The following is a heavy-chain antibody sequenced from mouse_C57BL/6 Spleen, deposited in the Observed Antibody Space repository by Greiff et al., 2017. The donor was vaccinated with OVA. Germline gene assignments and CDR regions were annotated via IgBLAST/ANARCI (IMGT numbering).Heavy chain of an antibody. V-gene: IGHV5-4*01. CDR2: ISDGGSYT. J-gene: IGHJ2*01. D-gene: IGHD2-10*02. Sequence: DVQLVESGGGLVKPGGSLKLSCAASGFTFSSYAMSWVRQTPEKRLEWVATISDGGSYTYYPDNVKGRFTISRDNAKNNLYLQMSHLKSEDTAMYYCARDSRYGNYFDYWGQGTTLTVSS. CDR1: GFTFSSYA. CDR3: ARDSRYGNYFDY.